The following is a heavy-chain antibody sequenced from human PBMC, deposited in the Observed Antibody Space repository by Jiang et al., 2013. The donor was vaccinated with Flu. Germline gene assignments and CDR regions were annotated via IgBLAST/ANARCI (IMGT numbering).Heavy chain of an antibody. J-gene: IGHJ4*02. D-gene: IGHD3-22*01. V-gene: IGHV3-30*18. CDR1: GFTFRSYG. CDR3: AKGGSDRSGYFEH. CDR2: ISYDGSTK. Sequence: ASGFTFRSYGMHWVRQAPGKGLEWVAAISYDGSTKYYGDSVKGRFTISRDNSKNTLYLQMNSLRAEDTAVYYCAKGGSDRSGYFEHWGQGTLVTVSS.